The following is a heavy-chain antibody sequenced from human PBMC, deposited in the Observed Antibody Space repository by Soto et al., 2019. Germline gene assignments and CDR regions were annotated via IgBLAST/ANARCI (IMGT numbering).Heavy chain of an antibody. J-gene: IGHJ4*02. V-gene: IGHV4-59*02. Sequence: PSETLSLTCTVSGGSVSSYYWSWIRQPPGKGLEWIGYIYYSGSTNYNPSLKSRVTISVDTSKNQFSLKLSSVTAADTAVYYCARVGYSSSWYFDYWGQGTLVTVSS. D-gene: IGHD6-13*01. CDR1: GGSVSSYY. CDR3: ARVGYSSSWYFDY. CDR2: IYYSGST.